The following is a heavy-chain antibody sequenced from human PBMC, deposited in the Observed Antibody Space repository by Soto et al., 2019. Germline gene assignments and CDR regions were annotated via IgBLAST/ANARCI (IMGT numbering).Heavy chain of an antibody. Sequence: SQTLPLTCAISGDSVSSNSAAWNWIRQSPSRGLEWLGRTYYRSKWYNDYAVSVKSRITINPDTSKNQFSLQLNSVTPEDTAVYYCARDLTGYSYGNSWFDPWGQGTLVTVSS. V-gene: IGHV6-1*01. J-gene: IGHJ5*02. D-gene: IGHD5-18*01. CDR3: ARDLTGYSYGNSWFDP. CDR1: GDSVSSNSAA. CDR2: TYYRSKWYN.